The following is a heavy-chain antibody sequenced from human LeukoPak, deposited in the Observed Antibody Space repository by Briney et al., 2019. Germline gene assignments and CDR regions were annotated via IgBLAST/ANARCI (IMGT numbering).Heavy chain of an antibody. J-gene: IGHJ5*02. V-gene: IGHV4-34*01. Sequence: PSETLSLTCAVYGGSFSGYYWSWIRQPPGKGLEWIGEINHSGSTNYSPSLKSRVTISVDTSKNQFSLKLSSVTAADTAVYYCARQYYGSGRVHWFDPWGQGTLVTVSS. CDR3: ARQYYGSGRVHWFDP. CDR1: GGSFSGYY. CDR2: INHSGST. D-gene: IGHD3-10*01.